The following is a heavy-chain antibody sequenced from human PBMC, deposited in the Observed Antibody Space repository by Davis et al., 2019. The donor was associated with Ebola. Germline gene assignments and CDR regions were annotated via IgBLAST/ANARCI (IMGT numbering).Heavy chain of an antibody. CDR1: GGTFSSYA. CDR2: IIPILGIA. D-gene: IGHD2-8*02. V-gene: IGHV1-69*04. CDR3: ARGCTGDVCYFDY. J-gene: IGHJ4*02. Sequence: SVKVSCKASGGTFSSYAISWVRQAPGQGLEWMGRIIPILGIANYAQKFQGRVTITADESTSTAYMELSSLRSEDTAVYYCARGCTGDVCYFDYWGQGTLVTVSS.